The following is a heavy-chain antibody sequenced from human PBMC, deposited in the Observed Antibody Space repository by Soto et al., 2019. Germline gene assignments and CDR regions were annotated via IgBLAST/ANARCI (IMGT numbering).Heavy chain of an antibody. J-gene: IGHJ5*02. D-gene: IGHD3-22*01. CDR1: GYTFTGYY. CDR2: IIPNNGGT. V-gene: IGHV1-2*02. CDR3: ARGTFDSSGAYFAGWFGP. Sequence: QVPVVQSGAEVKKPGASVKVSCKASGYTFTGYYMHWVRQAPGQGLEWMGWIIPNNGGTKYAQKFQDRVTMTRDTSISTAYMELSRLRSDDTAVYYCARGTFDSSGAYFAGWFGPWGQGTLVTVSS.